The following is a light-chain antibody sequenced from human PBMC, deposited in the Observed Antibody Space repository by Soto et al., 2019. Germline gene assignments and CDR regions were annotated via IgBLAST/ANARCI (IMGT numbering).Light chain of an antibody. CDR1: SSDVGGYEY. CDR3: SSFPSSSTLEVV. CDR2: EVS. Sequence: SVLTQPASVSGSPGQSITISCTGTSSDVGGYEYVSWYQQHPGKAPKLMIYEVSNRPSGVSNRFSASKSGNTASLTISGLQGEDEADYYCSSFPSSSTLEVVFGGGTQLTVL. J-gene: IGLJ2*01. V-gene: IGLV2-14*01.